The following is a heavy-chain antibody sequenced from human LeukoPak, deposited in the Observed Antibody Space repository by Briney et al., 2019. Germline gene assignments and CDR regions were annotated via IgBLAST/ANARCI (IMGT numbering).Heavy chain of an antibody. V-gene: IGHV3-30*04. J-gene: IGHJ4*02. CDR2: ISYDGSNK. CDR3: ARGQGSSWYLVDY. Sequence: PGRSLRLSCAASGFTFSSYAMHWVRQAPGKELEWVAVISYDGSNKYYADSVKGRFTISRDNSENTLYLQMNSLRAEDTAVYYCARGQGSSWYLVDYWGQGTLVTVSS. D-gene: IGHD6-13*01. CDR1: GFTFSSYA.